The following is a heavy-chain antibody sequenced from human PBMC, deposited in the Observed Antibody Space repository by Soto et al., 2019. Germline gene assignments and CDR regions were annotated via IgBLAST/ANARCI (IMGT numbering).Heavy chain of an antibody. CDR1: GFTFSSYE. CDR2: ISSSGSTI. Sequence: GGSLRLSCAASGFTFSSYEMNWVRQAPGKGLEWVSYISSSGSTIYYADSVKGRFTISRDNAKNSLYLQMNSLRAEDTAVYYCARRPSSSYGFDYWGQGTLVTVSS. CDR3: ARRPSSSYGFDY. J-gene: IGHJ4*02. D-gene: IGHD6-6*01. V-gene: IGHV3-48*03.